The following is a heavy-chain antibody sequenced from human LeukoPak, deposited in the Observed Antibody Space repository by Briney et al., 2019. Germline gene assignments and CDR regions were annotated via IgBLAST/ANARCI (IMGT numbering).Heavy chain of an antibody. CDR2: IYYSGST. V-gene: IGHV4-59*01. CDR3: ARDKRGEYCSGGSCYKDYYYYYMDV. Sequence: SETLSLTCTVSGGSISSYYWSWIRQPPGKGPEWIGYIYYSGSTNYNPSLKGRVTISVDTSKNQFSLKLSSVTAADTAVYYCARDKRGEYCSGGSCYKDYYYYYMDVWGKGTTVTVSS. J-gene: IGHJ6*03. CDR1: GGSISSYY. D-gene: IGHD2-15*01.